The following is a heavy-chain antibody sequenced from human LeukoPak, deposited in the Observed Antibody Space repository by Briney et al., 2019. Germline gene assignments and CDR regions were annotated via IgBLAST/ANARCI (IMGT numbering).Heavy chain of an antibody. V-gene: IGHV1-69*13. D-gene: IGHD5-18*01. CDR1: GGTFSSYA. CDR2: IIPIFGTA. J-gene: IGHJ5*02. CDR3: ARGGNSYGAGNWFDP. Sequence: GASVKVSCKASGGTFSSYAISWVRQAPGHGLEWMGGIIPIFGTANYAQKFQGRVTITADESTSTAYMELSSLRSEDTAVYYCARGGNSYGAGNWFDPWGQGTLVTVSS.